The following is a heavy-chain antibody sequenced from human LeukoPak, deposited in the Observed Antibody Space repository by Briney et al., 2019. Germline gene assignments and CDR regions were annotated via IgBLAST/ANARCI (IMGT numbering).Heavy chain of an antibody. Sequence: GGSLRLSCAASEFSFGSNYMTWVRQAPGKGLEWVSLIYSGGSTYYADSVKGRFTISRDNSKNTLYLQMNSLRAEDTAVYYCTRRFDYWGQGTLVTVSS. CDR2: IYSGGST. V-gene: IGHV3-66*04. CDR3: TRRFDY. CDR1: EFSFGSNY. J-gene: IGHJ4*02.